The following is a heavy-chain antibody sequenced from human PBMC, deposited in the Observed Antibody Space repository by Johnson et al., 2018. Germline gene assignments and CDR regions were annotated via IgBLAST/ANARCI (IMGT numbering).Heavy chain of an antibody. CDR2: ISYSGST. D-gene: IGHD6-19*01. CDR3: TRDRPGIAVVD. Sequence: GASINGNAWXWIRQTPETGLEWIGYISYSGSTNYNPSLKSRVTISADTSKNHFSLKLKSVTAADTAVYFCTRDRPGIAVVDWGQGILVTVSS. CDR1: GASINGNA. V-gene: IGHV4-59*01. J-gene: IGHJ4*02.